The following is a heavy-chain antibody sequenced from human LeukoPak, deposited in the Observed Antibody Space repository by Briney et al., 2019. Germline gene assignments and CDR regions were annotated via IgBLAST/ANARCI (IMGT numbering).Heavy chain of an antibody. D-gene: IGHD5-18*01. Sequence: PSETLSLTCTVSGGSIRSSYYYWGWIRQPPGKGLEWIGSIYDSGSTNYNPSLKSRVTISVDTSKNQFSLKLSSVTAADTAVYYCARGCWWIQLWWPSWFDPWGQGTLVTVSS. J-gene: IGHJ5*02. CDR3: ARGCWWIQLWWPSWFDP. CDR1: GGSIRSSYYY. V-gene: IGHV4-39*07. CDR2: IYDSGST.